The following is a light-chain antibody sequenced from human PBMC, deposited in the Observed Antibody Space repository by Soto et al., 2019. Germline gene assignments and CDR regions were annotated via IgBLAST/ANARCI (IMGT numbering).Light chain of an antibody. J-gene: IGLJ2*01. Sequence: QSVLTQPPSVSAAPGQKVTISCSGSSSNIGNNYVSWYQQLPGTAPKLLIYDNNKRPSEIPDRFSGSKSGTSATLAIAGLEPGDEADDYCGTWDTRLSAGQFGGGTKLTVL. CDR2: DNN. CDR1: SSNIGNNY. CDR3: GTWDTRLSAGQ. V-gene: IGLV1-51*01.